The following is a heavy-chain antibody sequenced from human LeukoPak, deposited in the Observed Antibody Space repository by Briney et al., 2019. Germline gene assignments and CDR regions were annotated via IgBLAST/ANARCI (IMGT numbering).Heavy chain of an antibody. CDR1: GGSISSSSYY. Sequence: PSETLSLTCTVSGGSISSSSYYWGWIRQPPGKGLEWIGSIYYSGSTYYNPSLKSRVTISVDTSKNQFSLKLSSVTAADTAVYYCARGFTMVRGQPPQTDNWFDPWGQGTLVTVSS. CDR2: IYYSGST. V-gene: IGHV4-39*01. CDR3: ARGFTMVRGQPPQTDNWFDP. J-gene: IGHJ5*02. D-gene: IGHD3-10*01.